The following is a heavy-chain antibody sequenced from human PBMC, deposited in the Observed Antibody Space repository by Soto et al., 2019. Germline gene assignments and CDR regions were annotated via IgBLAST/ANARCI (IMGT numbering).Heavy chain of an antibody. D-gene: IGHD4-17*01. Sequence: EVQLVESGGGLIQPGGSLRLSCAASGFTVSSNYMSWVRQAPGKGLEWVSVIYSGGSTYYADSVKGRFTISRDNAKNKLYPQMNSLRAEDTAVYYCARGYGDEHFGYWGQGTLVTVSS. CDR2: IYSGGST. CDR3: ARGYGDEHFGY. CDR1: GFTVSSNY. J-gene: IGHJ4*02. V-gene: IGHV3-53*01.